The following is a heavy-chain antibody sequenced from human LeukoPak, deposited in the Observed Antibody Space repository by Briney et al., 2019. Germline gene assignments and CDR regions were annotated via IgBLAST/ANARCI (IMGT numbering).Heavy chain of an antibody. CDR3: AKGSYYESSGTAFDI. D-gene: IGHD3-22*01. CDR1: GFTFSSYG. Sequence: GGSLRLSCAASGFTFSSYGMHWVRQAPGKGLEWVAFIRYDGSNKYYADSVKGRFTISRDNSKNTLYLQMNSLRAEDTAVYYCAKGSYYESSGTAFDIWGQGTMVTVSS. J-gene: IGHJ3*02. CDR2: IRYDGSNK. V-gene: IGHV3-30*02.